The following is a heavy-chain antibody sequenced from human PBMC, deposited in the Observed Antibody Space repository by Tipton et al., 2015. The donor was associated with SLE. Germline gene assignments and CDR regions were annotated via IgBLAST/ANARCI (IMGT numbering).Heavy chain of an antibody. CDR1: GFTFSFYA. CDR3: AKGACSGGVCYYYFDY. Sequence: SLRLSCAASGFTFSFYAMHWVRQAPGKGLEWVSVISYDGSNKYYADSVKGRFTISRDNSKNTLYLQMNSLRAEDTAVYFCAKGACSGGVCYYYFDYWGQGALVTVSS. J-gene: IGHJ4*02. CDR2: ISYDGSNK. V-gene: IGHV3-30*04. D-gene: IGHD2-8*02.